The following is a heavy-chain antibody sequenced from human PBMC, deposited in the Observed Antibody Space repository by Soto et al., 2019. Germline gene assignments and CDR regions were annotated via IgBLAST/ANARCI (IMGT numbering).Heavy chain of an antibody. CDR3: ARAVAVPADFDY. CDR1: GYTFTGYA. D-gene: IGHD6-19*01. J-gene: IGHJ4*02. Sequence: GASVKVSCKASGYTFTGYAMHWVRQAPGQRLECMGWINAGNGNTKYSQKFQGRVTITRDTSASAAYMELSSLSSEDTAVYYCARAVAVPADFDYWGQGTLVTVSS. V-gene: IGHV1-3*01. CDR2: INAGNGNT.